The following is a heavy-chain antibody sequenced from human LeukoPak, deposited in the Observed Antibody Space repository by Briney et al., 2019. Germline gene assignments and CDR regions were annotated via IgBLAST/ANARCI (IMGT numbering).Heavy chain of an antibody. D-gene: IGHD5-24*01. V-gene: IGHV1-18*01. J-gene: IGHJ4*02. CDR1: GYTFTSYG. CDR2: ISAYNGNT. CDR3: ARSSLRRDGYTYAY. Sequence: GASVKVSCKASGYTFTSYGISWVRQAPGQGLEWMGWISAYNGNTNYAQKLQGRVTMTTDTSTSTAYMELRSLRSDDTAVYYCARSSLRRDGYTYAYWGQGTLVTVSS.